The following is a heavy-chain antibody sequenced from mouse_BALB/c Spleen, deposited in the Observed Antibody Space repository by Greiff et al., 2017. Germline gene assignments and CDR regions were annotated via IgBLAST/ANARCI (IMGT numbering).Heavy chain of an antibody. V-gene: IGHV14-3*02. CDR2: IDPANGNT. CDR3: AFYYYGSSYYYAMDY. J-gene: IGHJ4*01. Sequence: EVQLQQSGAELVKPGASVKLSCTASGFNIKDTYMHWVKQRPEQGLEWIGRIDPANGNTKYDPKFQGKATITADTSSNTAYLQLSSLTSEDTAVYYCAFYYYGSSYYYAMDYWGQGTSVTVSS. CDR1: GFNIKDTY. D-gene: IGHD1-1*01.